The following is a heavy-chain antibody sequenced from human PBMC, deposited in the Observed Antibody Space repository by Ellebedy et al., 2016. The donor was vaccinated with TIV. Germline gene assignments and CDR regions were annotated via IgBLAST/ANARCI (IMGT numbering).Heavy chain of an antibody. Sequence: LRLXCAVSGGSISSGSYSWSWIRQPPGKGLEWVGFTYESGTSYYDPSLKSRVTISVDRSKNQFSLRLTSVTAADTAVYYCARGLGATPRHWGQGTLVTVSS. V-gene: IGHV4-30-2*01. CDR2: TYESGTS. J-gene: IGHJ1*01. CDR3: ARGLGATPRH. D-gene: IGHD1-26*01. CDR1: GGSISSGSYS.